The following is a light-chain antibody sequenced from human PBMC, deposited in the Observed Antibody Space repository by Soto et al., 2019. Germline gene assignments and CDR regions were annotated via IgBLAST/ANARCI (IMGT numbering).Light chain of an antibody. J-gene: IGKJ5*01. V-gene: IGKV1-27*01. CDR1: QDIRNY. CDR3: QKYSSVPVT. CDR2: AAS. Sequence: DIQMTQSPSSLSASVGDRVTITCRASQDIRNYLAWYQQKPGKVPKLLIYAASTLQSGVPSRFSGSGSGTDXXLTXXSLQPEDVAXYYCQKYSSVPVTFGQGTRLEIK.